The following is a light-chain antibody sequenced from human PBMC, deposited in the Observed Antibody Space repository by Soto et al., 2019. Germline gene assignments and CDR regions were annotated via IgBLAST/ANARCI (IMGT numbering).Light chain of an antibody. J-gene: IGLJ3*02. Sequence: QSVLTQPPSASGTPGQRVTISCSGSSSNIGSNTVNWYQQLPGTAPKVLIYSNNQRPSGVPDRFSGSKSGTSASLAISGLQSEDEAENYCAAWDDSLNGGVFGGGTKLTVL. V-gene: IGLV1-44*01. CDR3: AAWDDSLNGGV. CDR2: SNN. CDR1: SSNIGSNT.